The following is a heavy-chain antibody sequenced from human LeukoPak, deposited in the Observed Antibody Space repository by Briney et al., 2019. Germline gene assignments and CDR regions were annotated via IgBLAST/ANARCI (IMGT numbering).Heavy chain of an antibody. CDR3: ARVSYYYGSGSYRPTAVYYFDY. CDR2: IISSGSYI. Sequence: PGGSLRLSCAASGFTFSIYSMDWVRQAPGKGLEWVSSIISSGSYIYYADSVKGRFTISRDNAKNSLYLQMNSLRAEDTAVYYCARVSYYYGSGSYRPTAVYYFDYWGQGTLVTVSS. V-gene: IGHV3-21*01. D-gene: IGHD3-10*01. CDR1: GFTFSIYS. J-gene: IGHJ4*02.